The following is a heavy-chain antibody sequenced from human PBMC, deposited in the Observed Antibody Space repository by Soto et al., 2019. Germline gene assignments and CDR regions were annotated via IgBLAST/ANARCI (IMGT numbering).Heavy chain of an antibody. J-gene: IGHJ4*02. D-gene: IGHD3-22*01. CDR3: ARLGGYFQALDS. V-gene: IGHV4-61*08. Sequence: SETLSLTCAVSGGSISSGGYSWSWIRQPPGKGLEWIGYIYFGGTTMYNPSLKSRVTISVDTSKNQFSLQLTSVTAADTAVYYCARLGGYFQALDSWGQGTLVTVSS. CDR1: GGSISSGGYS. CDR2: IYFGGTT.